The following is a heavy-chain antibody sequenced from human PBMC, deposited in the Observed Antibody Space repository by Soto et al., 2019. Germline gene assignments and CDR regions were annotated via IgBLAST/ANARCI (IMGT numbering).Heavy chain of an antibody. CDR2: IYYNGIT. CDR1: GGSISNYY. CDR3: ARSPYYSNFDY. V-gene: IGHV4-59*01. Sequence: SETLSLTCTVSGGSISNYYWSWIRQPPGNELEWIAYIYYNGITNYNPSLKSRVTISVDTSKNQFSLKLSSVTAADTAVYYCARSPYYSNFDYWGQGTLVTVSS. D-gene: IGHD4-4*01. J-gene: IGHJ4*02.